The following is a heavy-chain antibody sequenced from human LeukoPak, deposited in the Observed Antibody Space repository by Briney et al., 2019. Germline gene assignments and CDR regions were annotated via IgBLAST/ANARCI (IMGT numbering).Heavy chain of an antibody. Sequence: LGGSLRLSCAASGFSLSSYWMHWVRQAPGKGLVWVSRINSDGSTTNYADSVKGRFTISRDNAKNTLYLQMNSLRAEDTAVYYCARRQYRSSWYYFDYWGQGTLVTVSS. CDR1: GFSLSSYW. CDR2: INSDGSTT. D-gene: IGHD6-13*01. J-gene: IGHJ4*02. V-gene: IGHV3-74*01. CDR3: ARRQYRSSWYYFDY.